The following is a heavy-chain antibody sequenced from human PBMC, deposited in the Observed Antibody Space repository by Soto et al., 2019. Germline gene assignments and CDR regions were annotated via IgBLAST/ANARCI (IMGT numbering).Heavy chain of an antibody. CDR2: IWYDGSNK. CDR1: GFTFSSYG. J-gene: IGHJ4*02. D-gene: IGHD6-13*01. CDR3: ATGGSSSWYGHNRYFGS. Sequence: QVQLVESGGGVVQPGRSLRLSCAASGFTFSSYGMHWVRQAPGKGLEWVAVIWYDGSNKYYADSVKGRFTISRDNSKNPLYLQMSSLGAEATAVSYCATGGSSSWYGHNRYFGSWGQGTLVTVAS. V-gene: IGHV3-33*01.